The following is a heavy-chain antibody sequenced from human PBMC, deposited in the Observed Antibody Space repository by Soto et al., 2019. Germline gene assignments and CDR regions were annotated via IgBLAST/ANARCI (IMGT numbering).Heavy chain of an antibody. CDR3: ATGGTYDSFVS. J-gene: IGHJ4*02. CDR1: GCSMSSGYY. Sequence: SQTLSLTCSVSGCSMSSGYYWGWIRQPPGKGLEWIGTIYHSGSTFYNPSLKSRLTISVDTSKNQFSLKLSSVTAADMAVYYCATGGTYDSFVSWDQGLPVTVS. CDR2: IYHSGST. V-gene: IGHV4-38-2*01. D-gene: IGHD2-15*01.